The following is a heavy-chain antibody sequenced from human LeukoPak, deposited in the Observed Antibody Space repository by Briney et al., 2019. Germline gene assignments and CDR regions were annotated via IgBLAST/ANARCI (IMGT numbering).Heavy chain of an antibody. CDR3: ARAYGGYYFDY. J-gene: IGHJ4*02. CDR1: GFTVSGNY. D-gene: IGHD4/OR15-4a*01. Sequence: GGSLRLSCAASGFTVSGNYVTWVRQAPGKGPEWVSVIYSGGNTYYADSVKGRFTISRDNSKNTLYLQMNSLRAEDTAVYYCARAYGGYYFDYWGQGTLVTVSS. V-gene: IGHV3-53*01. CDR2: IYSGGNT.